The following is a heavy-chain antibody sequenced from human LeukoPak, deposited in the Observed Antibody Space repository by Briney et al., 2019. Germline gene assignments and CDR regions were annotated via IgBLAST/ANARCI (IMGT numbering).Heavy chain of an antibody. D-gene: IGHD7-27*01. CDR2: INHSGST. CDR1: GGSFSGYY. CDR3: ASLLLGKDFPLYGMDV. V-gene: IGHV4-34*01. Sequence: SETLSLTCAVYGGSFSGYYWSWIRQPPGKGLEWIGEINHSGSTKYNPSLKSRVTISVDTSKNQFSLKLSSVTAADTAVYYCASLLLGKDFPLYGMDVWGQGTTVTVSS. J-gene: IGHJ6*02.